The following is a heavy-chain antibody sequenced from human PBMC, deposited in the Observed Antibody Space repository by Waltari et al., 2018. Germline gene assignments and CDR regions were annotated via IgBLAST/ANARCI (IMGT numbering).Heavy chain of an antibody. CDR2: ISSSGITI. Sequence: QVQLVESGGGLVRPGGSLRLSCAASGFTFSDYYMSWIRQAPGKGLEWVSYISSSGITIYYADSVKGRFTISRDNSKNTLNLQMNSLRVEDTAVYYCAKGRSYDSSGYYYGDWGQGTLVTVSS. CDR3: AKGRSYDSSGYYYGD. J-gene: IGHJ4*02. D-gene: IGHD3-22*01. V-gene: IGHV3-11*01. CDR1: GFTFSDYY.